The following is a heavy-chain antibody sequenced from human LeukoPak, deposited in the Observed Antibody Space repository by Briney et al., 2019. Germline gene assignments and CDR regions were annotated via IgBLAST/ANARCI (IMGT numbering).Heavy chain of an antibody. D-gene: IGHD5-24*01. CDR1: GGTFSSYA. J-gene: IGHJ4*02. CDR3: ARAPTHMAAPFDY. Sequence: ASVKVSCKASGGTFSSYAISWVRQAPGQGLEWMGGIIPIFGTANYAQKFQGRVTITADESTSTAYMELSSLRSEDTAVYYCARAPTHMAAPFDYRGQGTLVTVSS. CDR2: IIPIFGTA. V-gene: IGHV1-69*13.